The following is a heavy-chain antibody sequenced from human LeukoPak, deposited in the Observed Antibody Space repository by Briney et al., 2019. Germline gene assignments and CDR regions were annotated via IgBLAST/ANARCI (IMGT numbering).Heavy chain of an antibody. D-gene: IGHD6-19*01. J-gene: IGHJ6*03. CDR3: ARISGRLYYYYYMDV. V-gene: IGHV4-34*01. CDR2: INHSGST. CDR1: GGSFSGYY. Sequence: SETLSLTCAAYGGSFSGYYWSWIRQPPGKGLERIGEINHSGSTNYNPSLKSRVIISVDTSKNHFSLKLSSVTAADTAVYYCARISGRLYYYYYMDVWGKGTTVTVSS.